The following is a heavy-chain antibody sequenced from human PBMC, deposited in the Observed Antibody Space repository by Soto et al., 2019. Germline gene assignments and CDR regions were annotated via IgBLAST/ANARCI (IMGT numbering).Heavy chain of an antibody. V-gene: IGHV1-18*04. D-gene: IGHD6-13*01. Sequence: ASVKVSCKASGYTFTSYGISWVRQSPGQGLEWMGWISAYNGNTNYAQKLQGRVTMTTDTSTSTAYMELRSLRSDDTAVYYCARVGVAAAGRLYGMDVWGQGTTVTVSS. CDR2: ISAYNGNT. CDR1: GYTFTSYG. J-gene: IGHJ6*02. CDR3: ARVGVAAAGRLYGMDV.